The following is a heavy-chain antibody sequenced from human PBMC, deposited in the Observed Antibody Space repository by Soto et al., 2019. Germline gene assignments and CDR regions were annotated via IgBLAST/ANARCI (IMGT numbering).Heavy chain of an antibody. CDR1: GFTFSSYA. D-gene: IGHD6-13*01. CDR3: ASDDMTSSSRLTEFLQH. Sequence: EVQLLESGGGLVQPGGSLRLACAASGFTFSSYAMSWVRQAPGKGLEWVSSISGNGGTTDYADSVKGRFIISRDNSKNTLYLQVNSLRLEDTAVYYCASDDMTSSSRLTEFLQHWGQGTLVTVSS. J-gene: IGHJ1*01. V-gene: IGHV3-23*01. CDR2: ISGNGGTT.